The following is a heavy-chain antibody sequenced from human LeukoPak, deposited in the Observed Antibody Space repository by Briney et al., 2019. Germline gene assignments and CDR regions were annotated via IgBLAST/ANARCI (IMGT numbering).Heavy chain of an antibody. CDR1: GFSVSSNY. Sequence: AGGSLRLSCAGSGFSVSSNYMNWVRQAPGKGLEWVSVIYSGGSTYHAESVKGRFTISRDNSKNTLYLQMNSLRVEDTAVYYCARLYGSGSYNYFDDWGQGTLVTVSS. CDR3: ARLYGSGSYNYFDD. CDR2: IYSGGST. D-gene: IGHD3-10*01. J-gene: IGHJ4*02. V-gene: IGHV3-66*01.